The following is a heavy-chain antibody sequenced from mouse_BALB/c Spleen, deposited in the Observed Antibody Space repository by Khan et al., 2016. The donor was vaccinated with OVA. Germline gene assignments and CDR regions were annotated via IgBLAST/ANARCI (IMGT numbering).Heavy chain of an antibody. CDR1: GYTFTSYT. CDR2: INPSSGYT. D-gene: IGHD2-4*01. V-gene: IGHV1-4*01. CDR3: ARVYYDYDAFAY. Sequence: VQLQQSGAELARPGASVKMSCKASGYTFTSYTMHWVKQRPGQGLEWIGYINPSSGYTNYNQKLKDKHTLTAAKSSSTAYMQLSSLTSEDSAVYYCARVYYDYDAFAYWGQGTLVTVSA. J-gene: IGHJ3*01.